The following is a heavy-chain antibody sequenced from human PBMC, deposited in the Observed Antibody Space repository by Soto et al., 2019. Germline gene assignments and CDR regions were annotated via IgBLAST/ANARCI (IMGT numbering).Heavy chain of an antibody. CDR1: GFAFRSYN. J-gene: IGHJ4*02. CDR3: ASATVLVAAFDC. Sequence: EVQLVESGGGLVKPGGSLTLSCAASGFAFRSYNMNWVRQAPGKGLEWVESISSGSSNIYYADSVKGRFTISRDNAKNSLFLQMDSLRAEDSAVYYCASATVLVAAFDCWGQGTLVTVSS. V-gene: IGHV3-21*01. D-gene: IGHD4-4*01. CDR2: ISSGSSNI.